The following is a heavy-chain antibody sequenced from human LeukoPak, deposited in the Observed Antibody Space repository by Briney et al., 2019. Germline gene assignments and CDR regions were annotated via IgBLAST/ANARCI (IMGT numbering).Heavy chain of an antibody. D-gene: IGHD3-10*01. CDR2: LSGSGSST. Sequence: GGSLRLSCAASGFAFSTYAMSWVRQAPGKGLEWVSALSGSGSSTYYADSVKGRFTISRDNAENTLFLQMNSLRAEDTAVYYCATLGSYFDYWGQGTLVTVSP. J-gene: IGHJ4*02. CDR3: ATLGSYFDY. V-gene: IGHV3-23*01. CDR1: GFAFSTYA.